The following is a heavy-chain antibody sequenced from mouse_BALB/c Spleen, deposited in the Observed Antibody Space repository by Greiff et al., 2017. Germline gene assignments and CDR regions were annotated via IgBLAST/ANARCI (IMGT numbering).Heavy chain of an antibody. V-gene: IGHV1-7*01. Sequence: QVQLKESGAELAKPGASVKMSCKASGYTFTSYWMHWVKQRPGQGLEWIGYINPSTGYTEYNQKFKDKATLTADKSSSTAYMQLSSLTSEDSAVYYCAREGGNYSYYAMDYWGQGTSVTVSS. D-gene: IGHD2-1*01. CDR2: INPSTGYT. CDR3: AREGGNYSYYAMDY. J-gene: IGHJ4*01. CDR1: GYTFTSYW.